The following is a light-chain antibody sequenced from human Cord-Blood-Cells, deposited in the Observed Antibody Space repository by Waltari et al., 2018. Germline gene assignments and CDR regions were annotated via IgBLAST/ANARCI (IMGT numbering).Light chain of an antibody. CDR2: LNSDGSH. Sequence: QLVLTQSPSASASLGASVKLTCTLSSGPSSYAIAWHQQQPEKGPRYLMKLNSDGSHSKGDGSPDRFSGSSSGAERYLTISSLQSEDEADYYCQTWGTGIRGVFGGGTKLTVL. CDR3: QTWGTGIRGV. J-gene: IGLJ3*02. CDR1: SGPSSYA. V-gene: IGLV4-69*01.